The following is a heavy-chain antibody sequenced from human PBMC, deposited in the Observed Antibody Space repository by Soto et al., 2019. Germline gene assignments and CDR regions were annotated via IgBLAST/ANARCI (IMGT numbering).Heavy chain of an antibody. CDR2: IYHSGST. Sequence: SETLSLTCAVSGGSISSGGYSWSWIRQPPGKGLEWIGYIYHSGSTYYNPSLKSRVTISVDRSKNQFSLKLSSVTAADTAVYYCAREARDFKNRGAFDIWGQGAMVTVSS. J-gene: IGHJ3*02. CDR1: GGSISSGGYS. D-gene: IGHD2-21*02. CDR3: AREARDFKNRGAFDI. V-gene: IGHV4-30-2*01.